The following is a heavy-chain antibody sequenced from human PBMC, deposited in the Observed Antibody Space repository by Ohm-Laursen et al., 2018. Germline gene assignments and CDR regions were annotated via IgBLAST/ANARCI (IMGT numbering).Heavy chain of an antibody. CDR3: AKHSSGRGYRNGMDV. CDR2: ISGSGGNT. J-gene: IGHJ6*02. D-gene: IGHD5-18*01. CDR1: GFTFSSYA. Sequence: SLRLSCAASGFTFSSYAMSWVRQAPGKGLEWVSAISGSGGNTYYADSVKGRFTISRDNSKNTLYLQMNSLRAEDTAVYYCAKHSSGRGYRNGMDVWGQGTTVTVSS. V-gene: IGHV3-23*01.